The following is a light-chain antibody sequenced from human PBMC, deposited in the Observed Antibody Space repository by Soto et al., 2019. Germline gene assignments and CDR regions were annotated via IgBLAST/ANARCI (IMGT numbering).Light chain of an antibody. Sequence: DIVLTKYTATLSLAPGERASLSCSASQSVSSNYLALFQQKPGQAPRLLISTASSRATGIPDRFSGSGSGTDFTLTITRLEPEDFAVYYCLLYGILLHTFCHGTLLAIK. V-gene: IGKV3-20*01. J-gene: IGKJ5*01. CDR1: QSVSSNY. CDR3: LLYGILLHT. CDR2: TAS.